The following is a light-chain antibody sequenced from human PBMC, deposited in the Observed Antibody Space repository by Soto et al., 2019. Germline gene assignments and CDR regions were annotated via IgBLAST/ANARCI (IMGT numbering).Light chain of an antibody. V-gene: IGKV3-20*01. J-gene: IGKJ5*01. CDR2: GAS. CDR1: QSVSDR. CDR3: QQYTTAPIT. Sequence: EIVLTQSPGTLSLFPGEGATLSCRASQSVSDRLAWYQQKPGQSPRLLISGASNRATGIPDRFSGGGSGTDFTLTISRLEPEDFALYYCQQYTTAPITFVQGTRLDIK.